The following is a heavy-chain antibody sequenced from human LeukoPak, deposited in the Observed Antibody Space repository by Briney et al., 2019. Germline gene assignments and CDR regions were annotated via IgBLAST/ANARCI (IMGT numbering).Heavy chain of an antibody. CDR1: GFTVSSKY. J-gene: IGHJ4*02. V-gene: IGHV3-66*01. CDR3: AKVGAVAAVEN. CDR2: IYTGETT. Sequence: PGGSLTLSCAASGFTVSSKYMSWVRQAPGKGLEWVSVIYTGETTYYDDSVKGRFTISRDNSKNTLYLQMDGLRVEDTAVYYCAKVGAVAAVENWGQGTMVTVSS. D-gene: IGHD6-19*01.